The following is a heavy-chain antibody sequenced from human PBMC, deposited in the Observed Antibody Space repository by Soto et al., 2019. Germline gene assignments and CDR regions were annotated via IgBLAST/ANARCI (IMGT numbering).Heavy chain of an antibody. CDR1: GFTFSSYG. Sequence: GGSLRLSCAASGFTFSSYGMHWVRQAPGKGLEWVAVISYDGSNKYYADSVKGRFTISRDNSKNTLYLQMNSLRAEDTAVYYCAKDDAAVPFDYWGQGTLVTVSS. V-gene: IGHV3-30*18. CDR3: AKDDAAVPFDY. D-gene: IGHD6-19*01. CDR2: ISYDGSNK. J-gene: IGHJ4*02.